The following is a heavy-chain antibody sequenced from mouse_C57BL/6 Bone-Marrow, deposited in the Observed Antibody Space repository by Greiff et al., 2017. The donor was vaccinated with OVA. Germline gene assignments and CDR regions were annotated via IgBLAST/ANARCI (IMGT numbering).Heavy chain of an antibody. CDR1: GYTFTDYE. Sequence: VKLQESGAELVRPGASVTLSCKASGYTFTDYEMHWVKQTPVHGLEWIGAIDPETGGTAYNQKFKGKAILTADKSSSTAYMELRSLTSEDSAVYYCTKKEGYDYDGWYFDVWGTGTTVTVSS. CDR2: IDPETGGT. V-gene: IGHV1-15*01. CDR3: TKKEGYDYDGWYFDV. J-gene: IGHJ1*03. D-gene: IGHD2-4*01.